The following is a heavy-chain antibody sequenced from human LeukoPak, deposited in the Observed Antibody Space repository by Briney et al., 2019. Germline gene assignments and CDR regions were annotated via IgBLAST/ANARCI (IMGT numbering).Heavy chain of an antibody. Sequence: PPGGSLRLSCATSGVSGFTVSSNYMSWVRQAPGKGLEWVSVIYSDGSTYYADSVKGRFTISRDNSKNTLYLQINSLRAEDTAMYYCARKTGSFFYWGQGTLVTVSS. J-gene: IGHJ4*02. D-gene: IGHD6-13*01. CDR2: IYSDGST. CDR3: ARKTGSFFY. V-gene: IGHV3-53*01. CDR1: GVSGFTVSSNY.